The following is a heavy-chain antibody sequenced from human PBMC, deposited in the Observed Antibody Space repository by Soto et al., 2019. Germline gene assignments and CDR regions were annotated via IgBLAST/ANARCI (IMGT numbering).Heavy chain of an antibody. Sequence: ASVKVSCKASGYTFTSYDTKWVRQDTGQGLEGMGWMNPNSGNTGYAQKFQGRVTMTRNTSISTAYMELSSLRSEDTAVYYCARVGYCSSTSCLFVRSNTQYFDYWGQGTLVTVSS. CDR2: MNPNSGNT. CDR3: ARVGYCSSTSCLFVRSNTQYFDY. CDR1: GYTFTSYD. D-gene: IGHD2-2*01. V-gene: IGHV1-8*01. J-gene: IGHJ4*02.